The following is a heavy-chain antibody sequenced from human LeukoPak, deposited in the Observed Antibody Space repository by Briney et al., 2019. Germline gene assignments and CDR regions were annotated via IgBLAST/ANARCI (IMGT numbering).Heavy chain of an antibody. J-gene: IGHJ4*02. CDR2: IYSDART. Sequence: GGSLRLSCAAAGFTVSGNYMTWVRQAPGRGLEWVSSIYSDARTVYAASVKGRFTISRDNSNNILSLQMNSLRAEDTAVYYCARDFHSSTWNQDTKWGQGTLVTVSS. V-gene: IGHV3-66*01. CDR3: ARDFHSSTWNQDTK. CDR1: GFTVSGNY. D-gene: IGHD6-13*01.